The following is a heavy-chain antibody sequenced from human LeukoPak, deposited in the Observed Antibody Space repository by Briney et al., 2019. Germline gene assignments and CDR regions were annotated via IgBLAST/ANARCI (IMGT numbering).Heavy chain of an antibody. CDR3: TRLRENCSGGYYYFDY. V-gene: IGHV3-73*01. CDR2: IKSKANSYAT. Sequence: PGGSLRLSCAASGFTFSGSAMHWVRRASGKGLEWVGRIKSKANSYATAYDASVKGRFTISRDDSKNTAYLQMNSLKTEDTAVYYCTRLRENCSGGYYYFDYWGQGTLVTVSS. J-gene: IGHJ4*02. D-gene: IGHD2-15*01. CDR1: GFTFSGSA.